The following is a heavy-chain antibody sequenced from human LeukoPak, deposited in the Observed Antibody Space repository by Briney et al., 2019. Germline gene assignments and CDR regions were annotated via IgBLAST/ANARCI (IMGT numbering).Heavy chain of an antibody. Sequence: SETLSLTCAVSGGSISSSNWWSWVRQPPGKGLEWIGEIYHSGSTYYNPSLKSRVTISVDTSKNQFSLKLSSVTAADTAVYYCARSETRGGKGAYFDYWGQGTLVTVSS. D-gene: IGHD4-23*01. CDR1: GGSISSSNW. V-gene: IGHV4-4*02. J-gene: IGHJ4*02. CDR3: ARSETRGGKGAYFDY. CDR2: IYHSGST.